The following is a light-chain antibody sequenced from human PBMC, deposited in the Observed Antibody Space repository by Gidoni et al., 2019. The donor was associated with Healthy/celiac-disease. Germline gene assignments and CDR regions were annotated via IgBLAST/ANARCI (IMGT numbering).Light chain of an antibody. J-gene: IGKJ3*01. CDR2: GAS. CDR3: QQYGSALFT. Sequence: EFVSTQSPGTLSLSPGERATLPCRASQSVSSSYLAWYQQKPGQAPRLLIYGASSRATGIPDRFGGSGSGTDFTLTISRLEPEEFAVYYCQQYGSALFTFGPGTKVDIK. V-gene: IGKV3-20*01. CDR1: QSVSSSY.